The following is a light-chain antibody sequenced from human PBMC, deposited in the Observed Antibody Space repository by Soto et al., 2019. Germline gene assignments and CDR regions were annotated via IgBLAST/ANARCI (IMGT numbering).Light chain of an antibody. J-gene: IGLJ2*01. Sequence: QAVVTQPASVSGAPGQRVTISCTGSSSSVGTAYDVNWYQHLPGTAPKLLIYGSTHRPSGVPARFSGSKSGTSASLAIAGHQAEDAADYYCHSYDSSLSGSVVFGGGTKLTVL. CDR2: GST. CDR3: HSYDSSLSGSVV. CDR1: SSSVGTAYD. V-gene: IGLV1-40*01.